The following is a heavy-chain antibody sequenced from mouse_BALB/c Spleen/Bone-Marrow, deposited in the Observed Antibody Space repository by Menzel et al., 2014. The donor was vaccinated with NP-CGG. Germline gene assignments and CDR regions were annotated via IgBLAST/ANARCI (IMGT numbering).Heavy chain of an antibody. V-gene: IGHV1-37*01. CDR1: GYSFTGYF. D-gene: IGHD2-4*01. J-gene: IGHJ3*01. CDR3: GRGNYDYDSWFGY. Sequence: EVKLVESGPELVKPGASVKISCKASGYSFTGYFMNWMKQSHGKSLVWIGRINPYNGDPFYNQKFKGKATLTVDKSSSAAHMELLSLTSEDSAVYYCGRGNYDYDSWFGYWGQGTLVTVSA. CDR2: INPYNGDP.